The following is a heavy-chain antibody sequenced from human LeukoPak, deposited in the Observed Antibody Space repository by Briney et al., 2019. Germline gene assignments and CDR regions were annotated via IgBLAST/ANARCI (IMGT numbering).Heavy chain of an antibody. V-gene: IGHV3-21*01. CDR2: ISSSSSYI. CDR1: GFTFSSYS. Sequence: AGGSLRLSCAASGFTFSSYSMNWVRQAPGKGLEWVSSISSSSSYIYYADSVKGRFTISRDNAKNSLYLQMNSLRAEDTAVYYCARDRVGFVRRHFDYWGQGTLVTVSS. CDR3: ARDRVGFVRRHFDY. J-gene: IGHJ4*02. D-gene: IGHD1-26*01.